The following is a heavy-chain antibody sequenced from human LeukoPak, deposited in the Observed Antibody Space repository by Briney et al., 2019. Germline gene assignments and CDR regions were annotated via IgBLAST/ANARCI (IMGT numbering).Heavy chain of an antibody. J-gene: IGHJ4*02. CDR2: ISWNSGSI. D-gene: IGHD2-2*01. CDR1: GFTVSSNY. Sequence: QPGGSLRLSCAASGFTVSSNYMSWVRQAPGKGLEWVSGISWNSGSIGYADSVKGRFTISRDNAKNSLYLQMNSLRAEDMALYYCAKDECSSTSCSFDYWGQGTLVTVSS. V-gene: IGHV3-9*03. CDR3: AKDECSSTSCSFDY.